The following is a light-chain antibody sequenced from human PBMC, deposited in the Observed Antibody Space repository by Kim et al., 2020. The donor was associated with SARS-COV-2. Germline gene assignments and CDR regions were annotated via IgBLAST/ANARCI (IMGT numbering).Light chain of an antibody. CDR3: QQRGNWPPT. J-gene: IGKJ1*01. CDR2: AAS. V-gene: IGKV3-11*01. CDR1: RSVISY. Sequence: LSPGEIATLSCRTSRSVISYLAWYQQKPGQVPRPLIYAASNRATGIPARFSGSGSGTDFTLTISSLEPEDFAVYYCQQRGNWPPTFGQGTNVDIK.